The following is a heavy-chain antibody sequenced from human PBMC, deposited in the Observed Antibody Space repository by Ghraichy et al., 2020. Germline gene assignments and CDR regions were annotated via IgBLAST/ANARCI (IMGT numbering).Heavy chain of an antibody. V-gene: IGHV3-23*01. Sequence: GGSLRLSCAASGFTXXSFXMSWVXXAPGKGXXWVSGISGSGGSTYXXEXVKGRFPISRDNSRNTLYWTMNSLRAEDTAVYYCAKDSGSMPYYFDYWGQGTXVTVSS. CDR1: GFTXXSFX. J-gene: IGHJ4*02. CDR3: AKDSGSMPYYFDY. D-gene: IGHD3-10*01. CDR2: ISGSGGST.